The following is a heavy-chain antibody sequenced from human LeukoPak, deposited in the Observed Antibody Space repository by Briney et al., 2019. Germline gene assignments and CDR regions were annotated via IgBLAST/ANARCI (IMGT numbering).Heavy chain of an antibody. Sequence: GGSLRLSCAASGFTFSTCGMHWVRQAPGQGLEWVAFIRYHGNDKYYADSVKGRFTISRDNPENTLYLQMNSLRAEDTAVYYCTKSPGSWKFDGWGQGTLVTVSS. V-gene: IGHV3-30*02. CDR3: TKSPGSWKFDG. CDR1: GFTFSTCG. CDR2: IRYHGNDK. J-gene: IGHJ4*02. D-gene: IGHD6-13*01.